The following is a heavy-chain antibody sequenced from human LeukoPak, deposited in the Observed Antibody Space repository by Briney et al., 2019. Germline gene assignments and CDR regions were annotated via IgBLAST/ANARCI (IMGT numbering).Heavy chain of an antibody. CDR3: ARDSSYDSSGYSPFDI. CDR1: GYTFTSYD. Sequence: GASVKVSCKASGYTFTSYDINWVRQATGQGLEWMGWMNPNSGNTGYAQKFQGRVTITRNTSISTACMELSSLRSEDTAVYHCARDSSYDSSGYSPFDIWGQGTMVTVSS. V-gene: IGHV1-8*03. D-gene: IGHD3-22*01. J-gene: IGHJ3*02. CDR2: MNPNSGNT.